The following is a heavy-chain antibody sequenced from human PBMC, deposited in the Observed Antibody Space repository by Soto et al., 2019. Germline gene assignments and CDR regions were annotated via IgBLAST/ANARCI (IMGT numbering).Heavy chain of an antibody. CDR2: IMPVFPTP. D-gene: IGHD1-1*01. Sequence: QVQLVQSGAEVKNPGSSVKVSCKASGGTFSTSAISWVRQAPGQGLEWVGGIMPVFPTPDYAPNFPGRVTITADESTTTAYLELTSLRADDTAVYYCARDKDRLQLGGNYYYILDVWGQGTAITVSS. V-gene: IGHV1-69*12. CDR1: GGTFSTSA. CDR3: ARDKDRLQLGGNYYYILDV. J-gene: IGHJ6*02.